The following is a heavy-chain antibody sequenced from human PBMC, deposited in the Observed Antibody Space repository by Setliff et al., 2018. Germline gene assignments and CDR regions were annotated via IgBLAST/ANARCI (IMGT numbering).Heavy chain of an antibody. Sequence: LSLTCTVSGGSITSGRYYWGWIRQPPGQGLEWIASIHYSENTYYNPSLKTRVTLSVDTSNNQFSLKVSSVTAADTAVYYCARAPPNRYSGSYEYFCMDVWGKGTTVTV. D-gene: IGHD1-26*01. J-gene: IGHJ6*03. V-gene: IGHV4-39*07. CDR2: IHYSENT. CDR3: ARAPPNRYSGSYEYFCMDV. CDR1: GGSITSGRYY.